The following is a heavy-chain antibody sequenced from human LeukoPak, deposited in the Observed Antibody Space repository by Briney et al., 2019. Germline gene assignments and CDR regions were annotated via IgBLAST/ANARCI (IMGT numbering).Heavy chain of an antibody. CDR1: GYTFTSYG. Sequence: ASVKVSCKASGYTFTSYGISWVRQAPGQGREWMGWISAYNGNTDYAQKLQGRVTMTTDTSTSTAYMELRSLRSDDTAVYYCASSLGPIVGATDFDYWGQGTLVTVSS. V-gene: IGHV1-18*01. CDR2: ISAYNGNT. J-gene: IGHJ4*02. CDR3: ASSLGPIVGATDFDY. D-gene: IGHD1-26*01.